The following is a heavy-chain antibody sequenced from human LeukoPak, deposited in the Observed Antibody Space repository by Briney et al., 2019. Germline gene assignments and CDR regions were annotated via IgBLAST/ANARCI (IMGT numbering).Heavy chain of an antibody. CDR1: GGSFSGYY. V-gene: IGHV4-34*01. J-gene: IGHJ4*02. CDR3: ASWYYDSSGYGSFDY. D-gene: IGHD3-22*01. Sequence: SETLSLTCAVYGGSFSGYYWSWIRQPPGKGLEWIGEINHSGSTNYNPSLKSRVTISVDTSKNQFSLKLSSVTAADTAVYYCASWYYDSSGYGSFDYWGQGTLVTVSS. CDR2: INHSGST.